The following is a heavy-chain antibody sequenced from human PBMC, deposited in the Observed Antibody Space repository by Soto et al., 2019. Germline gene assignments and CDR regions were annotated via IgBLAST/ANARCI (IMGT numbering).Heavy chain of an antibody. CDR2: INSDGSNT. J-gene: IGHJ3*01. CDR3: VRRFGGNSASAFDV. V-gene: IGHV3-74*01. CDR1: GFSFSGRW. D-gene: IGHD2-21*02. Sequence: EVQLVESGGVLVQPGGSLRLSCAASGFSFSGRWMHWVRQAPGKGLVWVSRINSDGSNTNYADSVKGRFTISRDNDKNTLYLQMNSLRAEDTAVYYCVRRFGGNSASAFDVWGQGTLVTVSS.